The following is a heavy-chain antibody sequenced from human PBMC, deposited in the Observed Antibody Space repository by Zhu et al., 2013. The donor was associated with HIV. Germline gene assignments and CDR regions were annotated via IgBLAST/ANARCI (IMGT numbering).Heavy chain of an antibody. V-gene: IGHV1-46*01. J-gene: IGHJ4*02. CDR2: INPSGGST. CDR3: AREDLDGSGSYALDY. Sequence: QVQLVQSGAEVKKPGASVKVSCKASGYTFTSYYMHWVRQAPGQGLEWMGIINPSGGSTSYAQKFQGRVTMTRDTSTSTVYMELSSLRSEDTAVYYCAREDLDGSGSYALDYWGQGTLVTVSS. CDR1: GYTFTSYY. D-gene: IGHD3-10*01.